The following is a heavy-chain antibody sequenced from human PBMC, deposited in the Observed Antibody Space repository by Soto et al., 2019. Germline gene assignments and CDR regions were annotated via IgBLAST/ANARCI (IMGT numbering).Heavy chain of an antibody. V-gene: IGHV4-30-4*01. D-gene: IGHD1-26*01. CDR3: ARARGTRYFDY. J-gene: IGHJ4*02. CDR2: IYYSGST. CDR1: GGSISSGDYY. Sequence: SETLSLTCTVSGGSISSGDYYWSWIRQPPGKGLEWIGYIYYSGSTYYNPSLKSRVTISVDTSKNQFSLKLSSVTAADTAVYYCARARGTRYFDYWGQGTLVTVSS.